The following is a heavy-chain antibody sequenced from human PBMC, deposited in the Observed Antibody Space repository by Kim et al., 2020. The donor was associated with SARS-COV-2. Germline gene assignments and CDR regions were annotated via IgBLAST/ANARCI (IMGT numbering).Heavy chain of an antibody. CDR1: GYTFSNYA. D-gene: IGHD5-12*01. V-gene: IGHV1-3*01. J-gene: IGHJ4*02. CDR2: INAANGDT. Sequence: ASVKVSCKASGYTFSNYAIHWVRQAPGQRLEWMRWINAANGDTKYSQNFQGRVTFIRDKSASTAYMELSSLISEDTALYYCARDQGYSGYAEVFDYWGQG. CDR3: ARDQGYSGYAEVFDY.